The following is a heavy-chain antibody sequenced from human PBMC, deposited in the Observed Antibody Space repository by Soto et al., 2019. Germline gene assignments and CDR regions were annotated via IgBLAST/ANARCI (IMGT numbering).Heavy chain of an antibody. CDR2: ISGSGDSK. Sequence: EAQLFESGGGLVQPGGSLRLSCTASGFTFDNYAMNWVRQAPGKGLELVSVISGSGDSKYYADSVKGRFTISRDNSHNTLYLQMDSLRAEDTAAYYCAKTVAARLMGFERWGQGTLVTVSS. CDR1: GFTFDNYA. D-gene: IGHD6-6*01. V-gene: IGHV3-23*01. J-gene: IGHJ4*02. CDR3: AKTVAARLMGFER.